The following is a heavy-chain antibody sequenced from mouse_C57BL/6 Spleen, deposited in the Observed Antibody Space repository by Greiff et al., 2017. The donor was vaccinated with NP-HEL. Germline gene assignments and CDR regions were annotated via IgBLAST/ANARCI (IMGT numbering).Heavy chain of an antibody. CDR2: ISDGGSYT. D-gene: IGHD2-2*01. V-gene: IGHV5-4*01. CDR1: GFTFSSYA. Sequence: EVHLVESGGGLVKPGGSLKLSCAASGFTFSSYAMSWVRQTPEKRLEWVATISDGGSYTYYPDNVKGRFTISRDNAKNNLYLQMSHLKSEDTAMYYCARDRTMVTTGKIWYFDVWGTGTTVTVSS. CDR3: ARDRTMVTTGKIWYFDV. J-gene: IGHJ1*03.